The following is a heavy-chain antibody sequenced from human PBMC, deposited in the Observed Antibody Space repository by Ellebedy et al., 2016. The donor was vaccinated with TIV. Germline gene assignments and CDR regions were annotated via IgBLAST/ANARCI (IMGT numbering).Heavy chain of an antibody. D-gene: IGHD6-19*01. V-gene: IGHV3-7*01. Sequence: GESLKISCAASGFTFSSYWMTWVRQAPGKGLEWVANIRQDGSGKYYVDSGKGRFTISRNNAKNSLYLQMNSLRAEDTAVYYCARGTNTRAQWLVDFDYWGQGTLVTVSS. CDR3: ARGTNTRAQWLVDFDY. J-gene: IGHJ4*02. CDR1: GFTFSSYW. CDR2: IRQDGSGK.